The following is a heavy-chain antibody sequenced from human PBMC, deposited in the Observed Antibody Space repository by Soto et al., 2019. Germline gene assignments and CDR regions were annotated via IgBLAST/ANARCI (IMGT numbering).Heavy chain of an antibody. CDR3: ARLRGGSSWYIPYYYYYGMDV. CDR2: IYYSGST. V-gene: IGHV4-39*01. D-gene: IGHD6-13*01. Sequence: SETLSLTCTFSGFSISSSSYYWGWIRQPPGKGLEWIGSIYYSGSTYYNPSLKSRVTISVDTSKNQFSLKLSSVTAADTAVYYCARLRGGSSWYIPYYYYYGMDVWGQGTTVTVSS. CDR1: GFSISSSSYY. J-gene: IGHJ6*02.